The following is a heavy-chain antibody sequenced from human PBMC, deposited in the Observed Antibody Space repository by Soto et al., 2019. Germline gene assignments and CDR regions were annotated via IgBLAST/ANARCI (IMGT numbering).Heavy chain of an antibody. V-gene: IGHV4-4*02. CDR3: ARTTIVLVPAALGVWFDP. CDR2: ISHGGST. Sequence: SETLSLTCAVSGGSISRTNWWCFVRLPPGKGLEWIGEISHGGSTNYNPSLKSRATISLDTSMNKFSLELSSVTAADTAVYYCARTTIVLVPAALGVWFDPWGLGTLVTVSS. D-gene: IGHD2-2*01. CDR1: GGSISRTNW. J-gene: IGHJ5*02.